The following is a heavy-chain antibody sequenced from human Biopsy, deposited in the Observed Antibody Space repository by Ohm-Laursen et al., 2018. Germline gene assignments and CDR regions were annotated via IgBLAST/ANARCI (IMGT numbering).Heavy chain of an antibody. J-gene: IGHJ3*01. CDR1: GGSISNNNYY. Sequence: GTLSLTCTVSGGSISNNNYYWGWIRQSPGKGPEWIGYISNRGSTNYNPSLRGRVTISVDTSKNQFSLKLSSVTAADTAVFFCARLYRLDDYWNDDPPDAFDVWGQGTRVTVSS. CDR2: ISNRGST. D-gene: IGHD3-3*01. V-gene: IGHV4-61*05. CDR3: ARLYRLDDYWNDDPPDAFDV.